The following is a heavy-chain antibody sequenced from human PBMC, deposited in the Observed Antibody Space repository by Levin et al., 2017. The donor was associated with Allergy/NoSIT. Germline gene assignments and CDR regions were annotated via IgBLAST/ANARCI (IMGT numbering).Heavy chain of an antibody. CDR1: GFPFRSFG. Sequence: QPGGSLRLSCAASGFPFRSFGLHWVRQAPGKGLQWVAVISSDGSDKDYEESVKGRFTISRDNSKNTLHLQMSSLRPDDSAIYYCVKGSLVVAEKWYGMDVWGQGTTVTVSS. V-gene: IGHV3-30*18. CDR3: VKGSLVVAEKWYGMDV. J-gene: IGHJ6*02. CDR2: ISSDGSDK. D-gene: IGHD2-15*01.